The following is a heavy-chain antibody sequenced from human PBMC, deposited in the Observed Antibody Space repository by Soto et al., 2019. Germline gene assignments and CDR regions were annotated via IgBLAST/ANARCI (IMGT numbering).Heavy chain of an antibody. V-gene: IGHV3-30*18. J-gene: IGHJ4*02. CDR3: AKDQGCSGGSCYPWYFDY. D-gene: IGHD2-15*01. Sequence: QVQLVESGGGVVQPGRSLRLSCAASGFTFSSYGMHWVRQAPGKGLEWVAVISYDGNNKYYADSVKGRFTISRDNSKNTLYQQMNSLRAEDTAVYYSAKDQGCSGGSCYPWYFDYWGQGTLVTVSS. CDR2: ISYDGNNK. CDR1: GFTFSSYG.